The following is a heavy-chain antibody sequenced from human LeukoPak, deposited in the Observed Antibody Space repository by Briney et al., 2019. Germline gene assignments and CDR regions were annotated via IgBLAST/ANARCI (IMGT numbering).Heavy chain of an antibody. V-gene: IGHV3-53*01. CDR2: IYSGGST. J-gene: IGHJ4*02. CDR1: GFTVSSNY. D-gene: IGHD3-10*01. CDR3: ARVVTMVRGVGDY. Sequence: GGSLRLSCAASGFTVSSNYVSWVRQAPGKGLEWVSVIYSGGSTYYADSVKGRFTISRDNSKNTLYLQMNSLRAEDTAVYYCARVVTMVRGVGDYWGQGTLVTVSS.